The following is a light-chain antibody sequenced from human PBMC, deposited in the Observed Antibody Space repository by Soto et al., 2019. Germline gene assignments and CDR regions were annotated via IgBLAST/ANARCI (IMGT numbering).Light chain of an antibody. CDR2: LNSDGSH. V-gene: IGLV4-69*01. CDR1: SGHSNYA. CDR3: QTWGSGIVV. J-gene: IGLJ2*01. Sequence: QPVLTQSPSASDSLGASVKLTCTLSSGHSNYAIAWHQQQSEKGTRYLMKLNSDGSHSKGDGIPDRFSGSSSGAERYLTISSLKSEDEADYYCQTWGSGIVVFGGGPKLTVL.